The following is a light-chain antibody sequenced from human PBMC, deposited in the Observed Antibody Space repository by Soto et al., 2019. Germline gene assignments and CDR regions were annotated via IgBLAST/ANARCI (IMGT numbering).Light chain of an antibody. J-gene: IGKJ2*01. V-gene: IGKV3-20*01. CDR3: QFYGTSPYT. CDR2: GAS. CDR1: RSVSSGY. Sequence: EIVLTQSPGTLSLSPGESATLSCRASRSVSSGYLAWYQQKPGQAPRLLIYGASNRATGIPDRFSGSGSGTDFTLTISRLEPEDFAVYYCQFYGTSPYTFGQGTKLEIK.